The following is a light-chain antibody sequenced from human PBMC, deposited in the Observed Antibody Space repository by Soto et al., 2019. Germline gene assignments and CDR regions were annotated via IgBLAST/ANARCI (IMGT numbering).Light chain of an antibody. CDR3: QQYGSSPPIT. V-gene: IGKV3D-15*01. J-gene: IGKJ5*01. CDR2: DVS. CDR1: QSVSSN. Sequence: EIVMTQSPATLSVSPGERATLSCRASQSVSSNLAWYQQKPGQAPRLLIYDVSNRATGIPARFSGSGSGTDFTLTIGSLEPEDFAVYYCQQYGSSPPITFGQGTRLENK.